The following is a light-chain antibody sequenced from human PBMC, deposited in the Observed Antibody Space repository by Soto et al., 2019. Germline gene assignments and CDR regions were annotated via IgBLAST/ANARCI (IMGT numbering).Light chain of an antibody. CDR2: GAS. V-gene: IGKV3-20*01. CDR3: QQYGNSFVG. CDR1: QSVSSTY. Sequence: EIVLTQSPGPLSLSPGERATLSCRASQSVSSTYLAWYQHKPGQAPRLLIYGASSRATGIPGRFSGSGSGTDFTLIISRLEPEDFAVYYCQQYGNSFVGFGQGTKVDIK. J-gene: IGKJ1*01.